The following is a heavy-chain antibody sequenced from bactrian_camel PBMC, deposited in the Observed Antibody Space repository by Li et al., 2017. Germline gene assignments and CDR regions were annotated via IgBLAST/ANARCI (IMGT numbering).Heavy chain of an antibody. J-gene: IGHJ4*01. V-gene: IGHV3S55*01. CDR2: LNNDGST. D-gene: IGHD4*01. CDR1: GFIFVDSD. Sequence: HVQLVESGGGSVQAGGSLRLSCTASGFIFVDSDMGWYRQAPGNECELVSSLNNDGSTAYADSVKGRFTISQDSAKNTLYLQMNSLKPEDTAMYYCAADWCPDLTGSDSDYDMVPRFEGQGTQVTVS.